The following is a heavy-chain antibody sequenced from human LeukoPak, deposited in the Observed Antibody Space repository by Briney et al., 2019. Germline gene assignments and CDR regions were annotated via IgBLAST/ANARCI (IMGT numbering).Heavy chain of an antibody. CDR1: GFTFSSYA. Sequence: GGSLRLSCAASGFTFSSYAMSWVRQAPGKGLEWVSAISGSGGSTYYADSVKGRFTISRDNSKNTLYLQMNSLRAEDTAVYYCAKDLRWTVVVVAATPSAFDIWGQGTMVTVSS. CDR3: AKDLRWTVVVVAATPSAFDI. D-gene: IGHD2-15*01. J-gene: IGHJ3*02. CDR2: ISGSGGST. V-gene: IGHV3-23*01.